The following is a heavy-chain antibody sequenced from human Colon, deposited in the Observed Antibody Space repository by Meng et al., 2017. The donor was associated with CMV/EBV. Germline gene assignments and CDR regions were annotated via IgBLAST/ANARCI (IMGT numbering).Heavy chain of an antibody. J-gene: IGHJ4*02. CDR3: ARGSSRLSYGELLDY. Sequence: SEILSPTCAVYGGSSSGYFWSWIRQPPGKGLEWIGETNDSGDTTYNPSLKSRVTISVDASKNQNSLKLNSMSAADTATYYCARGSSRLSYGELLDYWGQGTLVTVSS. V-gene: IGHV4-34*01. CDR1: GGSSSGYF. CDR2: TNDSGDT. D-gene: IGHD3-10*01.